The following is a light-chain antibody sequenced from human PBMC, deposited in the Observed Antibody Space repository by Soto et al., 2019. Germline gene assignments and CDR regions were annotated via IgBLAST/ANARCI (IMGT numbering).Light chain of an antibody. V-gene: IGKV3-20*01. CDR3: HQYDIPPQT. CDR1: QRISSMY. Sequence: IMLTQSPGTLSLSPGERATLSCRASQRISSMYLAWYQQKPGRAPRLIIYGASRRATGIPERFSGSESGTDFTLTISRLEPEDFAVYYCHQYDIPPQTFGRGTKV. J-gene: IGKJ1*01. CDR2: GAS.